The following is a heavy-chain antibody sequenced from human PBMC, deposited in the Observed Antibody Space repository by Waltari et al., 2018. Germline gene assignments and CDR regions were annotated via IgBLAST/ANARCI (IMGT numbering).Heavy chain of an antibody. J-gene: IGHJ4*02. D-gene: IGHD2-15*01. V-gene: IGHV4-39*07. CDR1: GGSISSSSYY. Sequence: QLQLQESGPGLVKPSETLSLTCTVSGGSISSSSYYWGWIRQPPGKGLEWIGSIYYSGSTYYNPSLKSRVTISVDTSKNQFSLKLSSVTAADTAVYYCARESLRGTVVSDWGQGTLVTVSS. CDR3: ARESLRGTVVSD. CDR2: IYYSGST.